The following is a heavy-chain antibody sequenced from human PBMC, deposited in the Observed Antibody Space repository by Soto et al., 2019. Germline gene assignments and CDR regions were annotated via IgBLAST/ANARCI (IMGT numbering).Heavy chain of an antibody. Sequence: GASVKVSCKASGYTFTSYGISWVRQAPGQGLEWMGWISAYNGDTNYAQNLQGRVTMTTDTSTSTVYMELRSLRSDDTAGYYCARDIGVTARDCFDPWGQGTLVTVSS. V-gene: IGHV1-18*01. CDR3: ARDIGVTARDCFDP. CDR1: GYTFTSYG. J-gene: IGHJ5*02. CDR2: ISAYNGDT. D-gene: IGHD3-16*02.